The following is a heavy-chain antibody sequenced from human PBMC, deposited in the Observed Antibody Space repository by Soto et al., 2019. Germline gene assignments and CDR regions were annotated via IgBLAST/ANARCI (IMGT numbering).Heavy chain of an antibody. CDR2: ISGSGGST. J-gene: IGHJ5*02. V-gene: IGHV3-23*01. CDR1: GFTFSSYA. CDR3: AKTQGAYCSGGSCYSGGMVWFDP. Sequence: GGSLRLSCAASGFTFSSYAMSWVRQAPGKGLEWVSAISGSGGSTYYADSVKGRFTISRDNSKNTLYLQMNSLRAEDTAVYYCAKTQGAYCSGGSCYSGGMVWFDPWGQGTLVTVSS. D-gene: IGHD2-15*01.